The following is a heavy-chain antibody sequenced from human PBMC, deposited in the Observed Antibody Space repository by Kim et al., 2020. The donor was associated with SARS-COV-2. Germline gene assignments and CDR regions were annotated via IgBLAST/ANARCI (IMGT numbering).Heavy chain of an antibody. CDR1: GGSFSGYY. D-gene: IGHD2-15*01. Sequence: SETLSLTCAVYGGSFSGYYWSWIRQPPGKGLEWIGEINHSGSTNYNPSLKSRVTISVDTSKNQFSLKLSSVTAADTAVYYCARGNYCSGGSCYMGYWGQG. V-gene: IGHV4-34*01. J-gene: IGHJ4*02. CDR3: ARGNYCSGGSCYMGY. CDR2: INHSGST.